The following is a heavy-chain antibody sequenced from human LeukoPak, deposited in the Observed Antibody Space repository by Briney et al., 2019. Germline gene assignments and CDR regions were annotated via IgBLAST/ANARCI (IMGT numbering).Heavy chain of an antibody. CDR1: GYTFISYG. Sequence: ASVKVSCKASGYTFISYGISWVRQAPGQGLEWMGWISAYNGDTNYAQKLQGRVTMTTDTSTCTAYMELRSLRSDDTAVYYCVYGDYVLFDYYYGMDVWGQGTTVTVSS. CDR2: ISAYNGDT. J-gene: IGHJ6*02. V-gene: IGHV1-18*01. D-gene: IGHD4-17*01. CDR3: VYGDYVLFDYYYGMDV.